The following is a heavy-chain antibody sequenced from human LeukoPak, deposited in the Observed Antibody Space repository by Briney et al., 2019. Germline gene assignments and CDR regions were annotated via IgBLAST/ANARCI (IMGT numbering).Heavy chain of an antibody. D-gene: IGHD3-10*01. Sequence: ASVKVSCKASGYTFTGYYMHWVRQAPGQGLEWMGWINPNSGGTNYAQKFQGRVTMTRDTSISTAYMELSRLRSDDTAVYYCARDSITMVRGADQNWFDPWGQGTLVTVSS. CDR3: ARDSITMVRGADQNWFDP. J-gene: IGHJ5*02. V-gene: IGHV1-2*02. CDR2: INPNSGGT. CDR1: GYTFTGYY.